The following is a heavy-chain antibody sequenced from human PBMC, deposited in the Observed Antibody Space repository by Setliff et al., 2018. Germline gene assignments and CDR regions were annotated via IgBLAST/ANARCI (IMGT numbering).Heavy chain of an antibody. V-gene: IGHV4-39*01. J-gene: IGHJ4*02. CDR2: SEST. D-gene: IGHD3-22*01. CDR1: GGSVTSSGSY. CDR3: ARRDSTGYYGYSFDF. Sequence: PSETLSLTCTVSGGSVTSSGSYWGWIRQTPGKGLECMGTSESTYYNPSLNSRVTISVDTSKNQFSLKLTSVSAADTAVYSCARRDSTGYYGYSFDFWGQGTLVTVSS.